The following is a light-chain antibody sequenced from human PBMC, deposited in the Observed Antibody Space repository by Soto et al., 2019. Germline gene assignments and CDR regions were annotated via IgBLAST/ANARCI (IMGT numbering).Light chain of an antibody. Sequence: EIVLTQSPGTLSLSPGERATLSCRASQSVSSSYLAWYQQKPGQAPSLLIYGASSRATGIPDRFSGSGSGTDFTLTISRLEPEDFAVYYCQQYGSSSSITFGQGHDWRLN. CDR3: QQYGSSSSIT. CDR2: GAS. V-gene: IGKV3-20*01. CDR1: QSVSSSY. J-gene: IGKJ5*01.